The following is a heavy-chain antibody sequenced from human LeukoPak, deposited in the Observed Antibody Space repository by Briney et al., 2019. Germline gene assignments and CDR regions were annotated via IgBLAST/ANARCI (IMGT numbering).Heavy chain of an antibody. CDR2: IYYSGST. CDR3: ARDDSRGSFDY. V-gene: IGHV4-61*01. Sequence: SQTLSLTCTVSGGSVSSGSYYWSWIRQPPGKGLEWIGYIYYSGSTNYNPSLKSRVTISVDTSKNQFSLKLSSVTAADTAVYYCARDDSRGSFDYWGQGTLVTVSS. D-gene: IGHD3-22*01. J-gene: IGHJ4*02. CDR1: GGSVSSGSYY.